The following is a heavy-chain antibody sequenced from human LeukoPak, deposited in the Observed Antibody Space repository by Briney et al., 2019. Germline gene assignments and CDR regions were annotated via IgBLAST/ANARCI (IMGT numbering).Heavy chain of an antibody. V-gene: IGHV3-48*03. J-gene: IGHJ4*02. CDR3: ARNYYDSSGCLYY. CDR1: GFTFSSYE. Sequence: GGSLRLSCAASGFTFSSYEMNWVRQAPGKGLEWVSYVSSSGSTIYYADSVKGRFTISRDNSKNTLYLQMNSLRAEDTAVYYCARNYYDSSGCLYYWGQGTLVTVSS. CDR2: VSSSGSTI. D-gene: IGHD3-22*01.